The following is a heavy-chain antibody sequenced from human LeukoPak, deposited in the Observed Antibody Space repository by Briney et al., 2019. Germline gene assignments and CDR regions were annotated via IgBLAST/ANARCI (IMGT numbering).Heavy chain of an antibody. V-gene: IGHV5-51*01. J-gene: IGHJ4*02. CDR1: GYSFTSYW. Sequence: PGESLKISCKGSGYSFTSYWIGWVRQMPGKGLEWMGIIYPGDSDTRYSPSFQGQVTISVDKSINTAYVQWSSLKASDTAMYYRARVAERGYTFGYNYWGQGTLVTVSS. D-gene: IGHD5-18*01. CDR3: ARVAERGYTFGYNY. CDR2: IYPGDSDT.